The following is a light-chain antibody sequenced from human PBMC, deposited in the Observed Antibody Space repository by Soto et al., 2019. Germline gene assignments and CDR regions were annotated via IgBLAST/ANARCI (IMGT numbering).Light chain of an antibody. V-gene: IGLV1-44*01. J-gene: IGLJ1*01. Sequence: QSVLTQPPSASGTPGQRVTISCSGSSSNIGSNTVNWYQQLPGTAPKLLIHANNQRPSGVPDRFSGSKSGTSASLAISWLQSEEADYYCGSWDSSLSAYVFGTGTKVTVL. CDR1: SSNIGSNT. CDR2: ANN. CDR3: GSWDSSLSAYV.